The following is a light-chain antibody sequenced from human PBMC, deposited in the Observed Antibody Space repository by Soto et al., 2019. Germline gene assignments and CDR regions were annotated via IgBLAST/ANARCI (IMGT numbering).Light chain of an antibody. CDR3: GTWDSSLSAWV. CDR2: ENN. CDR1: SSNSGNNY. V-gene: IGLV1-51*02. J-gene: IGLJ3*02. Sequence: QSVLTQPPSVSAAPGQKVTISCSGSSSNSGNNYVSWYQQLPGTAPKLLIYENNKRPSGIPDRFSGSKSGTSATLGINGLQTGDEADYYCGTWDSSLSAWVFGGGTKLTVL.